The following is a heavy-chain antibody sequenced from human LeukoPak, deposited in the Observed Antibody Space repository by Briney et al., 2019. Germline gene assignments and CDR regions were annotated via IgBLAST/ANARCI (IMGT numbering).Heavy chain of an antibody. V-gene: IGHV3-9*01. CDR3: TKDQNVRYYDFWSGYDFDA. J-gene: IGHJ4*02. CDR2: ISWNSGKI. CDR1: GFTFDDYA. D-gene: IGHD3-3*01. Sequence: GGSLRLSCAASGFTFDDYAMHWIRQAPGKGLEWVSGISWNSGKIVYADSVKGRFTISRDNAKDSLYLQLNSLRSEDTALYYCTKDQNVRYYDFWSGYDFDAWGQGTLVTVSP.